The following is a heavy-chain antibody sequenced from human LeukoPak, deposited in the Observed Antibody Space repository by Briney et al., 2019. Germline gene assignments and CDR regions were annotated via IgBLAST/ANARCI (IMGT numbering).Heavy chain of an antibody. J-gene: IGHJ4*02. V-gene: IGHV3-30*03. CDR1: GXTFRKFA. Sequence: GGSLRLSCAASGXTFRKFAMSWVRQAPGKGLEWVAGVANDGSRTHYADSVKGRFTISRDNSKNTLSLQMNSLGAQDTAVYYCARDRDSYRLDYWGQGTLVTVSS. CDR2: VANDGSRT. D-gene: IGHD3-16*02. CDR3: ARDRDSYRLDY.